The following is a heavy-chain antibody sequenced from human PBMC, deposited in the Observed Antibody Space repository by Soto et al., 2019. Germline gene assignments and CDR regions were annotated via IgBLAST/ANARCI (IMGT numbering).Heavy chain of an antibody. V-gene: IGHV3-23*01. CDR1: GFTFSSYS. J-gene: IGHJ4*02. D-gene: IGHD3-10*01. CDR2: ISGSGGST. CDR3: AKGPYGSGSYYDY. Sequence: EVQLLESGGGLVQPGGSLRLSCAASGFTFSSYSMSWVRQAPGKGLEWVSAISGSGGSTYYADSVKGRFTISRDNSKNTLYLQMNSLRAEDTAVYYCAKGPYGSGSYYDYWGQGTLVTVSS.